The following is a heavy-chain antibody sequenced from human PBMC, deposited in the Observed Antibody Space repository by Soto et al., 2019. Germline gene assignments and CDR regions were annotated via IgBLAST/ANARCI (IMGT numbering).Heavy chain of an antibody. D-gene: IGHD3-10*01. V-gene: IGHV3-33*01. CDR2: IWYDGSNK. CDR1: GLTFSSSG. J-gene: IGHJ4*02. Sequence: QVQLVESGGGVVQPGRSLRLSCVASGLTFSSSGMHWVRQAPGKGLEWVAIIWYDGSNKYYADSVKGRFTISRDNSKNMVYLQMNSLRVEDTAVYYCARDRGTSGSADYYGSGSWGYFDSLGPGTLVTVSS. CDR3: ARDRGTSGSADYYGSGSWGYFDS.